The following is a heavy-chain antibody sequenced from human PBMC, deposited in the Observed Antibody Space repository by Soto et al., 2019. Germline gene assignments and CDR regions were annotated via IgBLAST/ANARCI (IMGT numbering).Heavy chain of an antibody. V-gene: IGHV4-34*02. J-gene: IGHJ4*02. D-gene: IGHD6-6*01. Sequence: QVQLQQWGAGLLKPSGTLSLTCAVYGGSFNSFYWSWIRQAPGKGLEWIGEINHSGRTNYNPSLKCRVTILVDPSKNQFSLNLTSVTAADTAVYYCAREYSSSYYFDYWGQGTLVTVSS. CDR1: GGSFNSFY. CDR2: INHSGRT. CDR3: AREYSSSYYFDY.